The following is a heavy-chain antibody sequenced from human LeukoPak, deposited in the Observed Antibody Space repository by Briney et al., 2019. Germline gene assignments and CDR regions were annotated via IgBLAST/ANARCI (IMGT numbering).Heavy chain of an antibody. CDR1: GYSLSSGYY. CDR2: IYHSGST. D-gene: IGHD3-9*01. J-gene: IGHJ3*02. CDR3: AREKDYFDWFHDAFDI. Sequence: SETLSLTCAVSGYSLSSGYYWGWIRQPPGKGLEWIGSIYHSGSTYYNPSLKSRVTISVDTSKNQFSLKLSSVTAADTAVYYCAREKDYFDWFHDAFDIWGQGTMVTVSS. V-gene: IGHV4-38-2*02.